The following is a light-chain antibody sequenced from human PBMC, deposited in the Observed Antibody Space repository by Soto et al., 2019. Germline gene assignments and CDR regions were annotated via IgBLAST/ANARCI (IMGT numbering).Light chain of an antibody. Sequence: QSVLTQPPSVSGSPGQSVTISCTGTSSDVGSYNRVSWYQQPPGTAPKLMIYEVSNRPSGVPDRFSGSKSGNTASLTISGLQAEDEADYYCQSYDRSLSGSSFGTGTKVTVL. J-gene: IGLJ1*01. CDR2: EVS. V-gene: IGLV2-18*02. CDR3: QSYDRSLSGSS. CDR1: SSDVGSYNR.